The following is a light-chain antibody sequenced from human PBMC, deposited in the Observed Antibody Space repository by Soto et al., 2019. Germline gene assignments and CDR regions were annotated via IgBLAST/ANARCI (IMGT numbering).Light chain of an antibody. CDR3: CSYVTTPAI. J-gene: IGLJ1*01. V-gene: IGLV2-11*01. Sequence: QSVLAQPRSVSGSPGQLLTISCTGTSSDVDDYRYVSWYQQYPGKAPKLVIYDGTKRPSGVPDRFSGSNSGNTASLTISGLQAEDEADYYCCSYVTTPAIFGTGPKATVL. CDR1: SSDVDDYRY. CDR2: DGT.